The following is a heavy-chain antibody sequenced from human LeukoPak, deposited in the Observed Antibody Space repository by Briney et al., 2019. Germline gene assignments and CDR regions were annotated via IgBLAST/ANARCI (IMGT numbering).Heavy chain of an antibody. CDR3: ARDSGSYSDY. CDR1: GGSFSGYY. CDR2: INHSGST. J-gene: IGHJ4*02. V-gene: IGHV4-34*01. D-gene: IGHD1-26*01. Sequence: PSETLTLTCAVYGGSFSGYYWSWIRQPRGKGLEWIGEINHSGSTNYNPSLKSRVTISVDTSKNQFSLKLSSVTAADTAVYYCARDSGSYSDYWGQGTLVTVSS.